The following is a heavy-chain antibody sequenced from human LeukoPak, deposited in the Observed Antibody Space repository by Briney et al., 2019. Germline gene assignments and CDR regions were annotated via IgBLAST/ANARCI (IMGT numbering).Heavy chain of an antibody. J-gene: IGHJ4*02. CDR2: INHSGST. Sequence: SQTLSLTCTVSGGSITSGGYYWSWIRQPPGKGLEWIGEINHSGSTNYNPSLKSRVTISVDTSKNQFSLKLSSVTAADTAVYYCARGIGDYVWGNYFDYWGQGTLVTVSS. V-gene: IGHV4-34*01. CDR1: GGSITSGGYY. D-gene: IGHD3-16*01. CDR3: ARGIGDYVWGNYFDY.